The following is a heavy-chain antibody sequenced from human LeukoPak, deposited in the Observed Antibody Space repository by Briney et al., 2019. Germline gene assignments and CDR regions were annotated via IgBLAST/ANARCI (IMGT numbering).Heavy chain of an antibody. V-gene: IGHV3-30-3*01. CDR3: ARDSGKYGDYGFDY. CDR1: GFSLSDYY. CDR2: ISYDGSNK. J-gene: IGHJ4*02. D-gene: IGHD4-17*01. Sequence: HPGGSLRLACEASGFSLSDYYMDWVRQAPGKGLEWVAVISYDGSNKYYADSVKGRFTISRDNSKNTLYLQMNSLRAEDTAVYYCARDSGKYGDYGFDYWGQGTLVTVSS.